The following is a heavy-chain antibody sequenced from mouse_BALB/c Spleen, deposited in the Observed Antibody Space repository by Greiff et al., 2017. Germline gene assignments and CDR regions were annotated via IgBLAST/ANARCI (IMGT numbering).Heavy chain of an antibody. Sequence: QVQLQQSGPELVRPGESVKISCKGSGYTFTDYAMHWVKQSHAKSLEWIGVISIYYDNTNYNQKFKGKATMTVDKSSSTAYMELARLTSEDSAIYYCARGSYHSHYAMDYWGQGTSVTVSS. J-gene: IGHJ4*01. D-gene: IGHD2-12*01. V-gene: IGHV1-67*01. CDR1: GYTFTDYA. CDR2: ISIYYDNT. CDR3: ARGSYHSHYAMDY.